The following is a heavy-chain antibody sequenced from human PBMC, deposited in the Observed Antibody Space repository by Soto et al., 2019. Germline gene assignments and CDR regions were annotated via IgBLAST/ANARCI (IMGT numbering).Heavy chain of an antibody. V-gene: IGHV4-31*03. Sequence: QVQLQESGPGLVQPSQTLSLTCTVSGGSISSGGYYWSWIRQHPGKGLEWIGYIYYRGRTYYNPSLKSRVTISVDTSKNQFSLKLSSVTAADTAVYYCARSPRDGHEYFQHWGQGTLVTVSS. CDR3: ARSPRDGHEYFQH. J-gene: IGHJ1*01. CDR1: GGSISSGGYY. CDR2: IYYRGRT.